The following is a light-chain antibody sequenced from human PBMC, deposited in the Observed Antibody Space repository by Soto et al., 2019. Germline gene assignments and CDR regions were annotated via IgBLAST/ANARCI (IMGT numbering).Light chain of an antibody. CDR1: HDIRNY. V-gene: IGKV1-33*01. J-gene: IGKJ4*01. Sequence: DLQMTQSPSSLSASVGDRVTITCLASHDIRNYLNWYQQKPGEAPKLLIYDASNLKTEVPSRFSGSGSGTDFTFTITNLQPEDIATYYCQQFVDVPVTFGGGTEVKI. CDR3: QQFVDVPVT. CDR2: DAS.